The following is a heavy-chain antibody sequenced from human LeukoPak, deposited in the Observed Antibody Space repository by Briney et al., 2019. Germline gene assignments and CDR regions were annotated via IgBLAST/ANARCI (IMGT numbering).Heavy chain of an antibody. Sequence: SETLSLTCTVSGGSISSSSYYWGWIRQPPGKGLEWIGSIYYSGSTYYNPSLKSRVTISVDTSKNQFSLKLYSVTAADTAVYYCARHGFCSGGSCYSWGYYYYMDVWGKGTTVTISS. CDR3: ARHGFCSGGSCYSWGYYYYMDV. CDR2: IYYSGST. V-gene: IGHV4-39*01. J-gene: IGHJ6*03. CDR1: GGSISSSSYY. D-gene: IGHD2-15*01.